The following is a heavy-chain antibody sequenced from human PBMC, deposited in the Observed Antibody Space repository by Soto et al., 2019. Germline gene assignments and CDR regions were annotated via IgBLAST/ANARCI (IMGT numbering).Heavy chain of an antibody. J-gene: IGHJ4*02. V-gene: IGHV3-7*03. CDR1: GFTSSTYW. CDR2: IKPDGSGE. Sequence: LRLSCAASGFTSSTYWMSWVRQAPGKGLEWVANIKPDGSGEYYMDSVKGRFTISRDNAKNSLYLQMNSLRVEDTAMYYCARVRCTTSDCFHDYWGQGTLVTVSS. CDR3: ARVRCTTSDCFHDY. D-gene: IGHD2-21*02.